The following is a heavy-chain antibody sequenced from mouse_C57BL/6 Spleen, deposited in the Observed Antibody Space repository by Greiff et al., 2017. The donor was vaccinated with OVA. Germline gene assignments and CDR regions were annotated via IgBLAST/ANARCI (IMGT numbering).Heavy chain of an antibody. CDR3: ARSIPWYFDV. J-gene: IGHJ1*03. CDR1: GYAFSSSW. V-gene: IGHV1-82*01. CDR2: IYPGDGDT. Sequence: QVQLKESGPELVKPGASVKISCKASGYAFSSSWMNWVKQRPGKGLEWIGRIYPGDGDTNYNGKFKGKATLTADKSSSTAYMQLSSLTSEDSAVYFCARSIPWYFDVWGKGTTVTVSS.